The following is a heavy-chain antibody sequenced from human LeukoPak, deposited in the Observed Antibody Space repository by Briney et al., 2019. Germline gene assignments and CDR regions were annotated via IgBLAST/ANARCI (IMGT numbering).Heavy chain of an antibody. V-gene: IGHV3-23*01. CDR3: ARGKSGSYPNWFDP. CDR1: GFTFSSYG. J-gene: IGHJ5*02. Sequence: GALRLSCAASGFTFSSYGMSWVRQAPGKGLEWVSAISGSGGSTYYADSVKGRFTISRDNSKNTLYLQMNSLRAEDTAVYYCARGKSGSYPNWFDPWGQGTLVTVSS. CDR2: ISGSGGST. D-gene: IGHD1-26*01.